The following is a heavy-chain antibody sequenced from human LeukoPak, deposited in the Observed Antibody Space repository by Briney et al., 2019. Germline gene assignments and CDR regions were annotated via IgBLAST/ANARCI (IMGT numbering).Heavy chain of an antibody. J-gene: IGHJ4*02. D-gene: IGHD6-13*01. CDR1: ALSFGSYA. CDR3: ARDLRLAAAGTWVDY. CDR2: ISYDGSNK. V-gene: IGHV3-30-3*01. Sequence: GRSLRLACAAAALSFGSYAIDSVRQAPGKGLDWVAVISYDGSNKYYAESVKGRFTISRDNSKNTLYLQMNSLRPEDTAVYYCARDLRLAAAGTWVDYWGQGTLVTVSS.